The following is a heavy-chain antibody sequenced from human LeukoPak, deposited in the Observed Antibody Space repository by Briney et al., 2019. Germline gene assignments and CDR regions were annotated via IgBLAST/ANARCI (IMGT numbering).Heavy chain of an antibody. Sequence: PGGSLRLSCAASGFTFSDYYMSWIRQAPGKGLEWVSYISSSGSTIYYADSVKGRFTISRDNAKNSLYLQMNSLRAEDTAVYYCARGHCSSTSCFLFDYWGQGTLVTVSS. CDR1: GFTFSDYY. V-gene: IGHV3-11*04. CDR2: ISSSGSTI. J-gene: IGHJ4*02. CDR3: ARGHCSSTSCFLFDY. D-gene: IGHD2-2*01.